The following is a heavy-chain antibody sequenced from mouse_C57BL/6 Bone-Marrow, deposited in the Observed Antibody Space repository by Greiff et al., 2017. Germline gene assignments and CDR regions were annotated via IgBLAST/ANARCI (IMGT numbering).Heavy chain of an antibody. D-gene: IGHD1-1*01. Sequence: EVKLQQSGPELVKLGASVKISCKVSGYSFTDYNLNWVKQSNGKSFEWIGVINPNYGTTSYNQKFKGKATLTVDQSSSTAYMQLNSLTSEDSAIYYCAIELYYGSSYYWGQGTTLTVSS. CDR3: AIELYYGSSYY. J-gene: IGHJ2*01. V-gene: IGHV1-39*01. CDR1: GYSFTDYN. CDR2: INPNYGTT.